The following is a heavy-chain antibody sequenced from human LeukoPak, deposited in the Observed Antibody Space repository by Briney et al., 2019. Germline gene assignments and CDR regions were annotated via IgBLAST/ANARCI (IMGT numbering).Heavy chain of an antibody. D-gene: IGHD1-7*01. Sequence: ATVKVSCKASGYTFTSYGISWVRQAPGQGLEWMGWISAYNGNTNYAQKLQGRVTMTTDTSTSTAYMELRSLRSDDTAVYYCARDLSAGYNWNYAAYWGQGTLVTVSS. V-gene: IGHV1-18*01. J-gene: IGHJ4*02. CDR2: ISAYNGNT. CDR1: GYTFTSYG. CDR3: ARDLSAGYNWNYAAY.